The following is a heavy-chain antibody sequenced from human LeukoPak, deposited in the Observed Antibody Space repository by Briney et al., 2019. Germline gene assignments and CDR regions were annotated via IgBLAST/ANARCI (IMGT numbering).Heavy chain of an antibody. CDR1: GFTFSGSA. V-gene: IGHV3-73*01. Sequence: GGSLRLSCAASGFTFSGSAMHWVRQASGKGLEWVGRIRSKANSYATAYAASVKGRFAISRDDSKNTAYLQMNSLKTEDTAVYYCTRLSPGSPAFDPWGQGTLVTVSS. CDR2: IRSKANSYAT. D-gene: IGHD3-10*01. J-gene: IGHJ5*02. CDR3: TRLSPGSPAFDP.